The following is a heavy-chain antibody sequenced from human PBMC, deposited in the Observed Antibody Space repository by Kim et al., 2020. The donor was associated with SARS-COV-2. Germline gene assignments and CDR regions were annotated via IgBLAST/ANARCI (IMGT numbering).Heavy chain of an antibody. J-gene: IGHJ3*02. CDR3: ARERSDGFDI. Sequence: SDTLSLTCTVSGGSISTYYWNWIRQSPGKGLEAIGYIYQSGSTYYNPSLKSRVTISVDTSKNLFSLNLRSVTAADTAVYYCARERSDGFDIWGPGTLVTVSS. CDR1: GGSISTYY. V-gene: IGHV4-59*01. CDR2: IYQSGST. D-gene: IGHD3-16*01.